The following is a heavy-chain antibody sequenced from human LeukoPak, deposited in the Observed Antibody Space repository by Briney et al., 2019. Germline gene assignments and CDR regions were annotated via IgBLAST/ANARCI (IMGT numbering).Heavy chain of an antibody. Sequence: GGSLRLSCAASGFTFSSFEMNWVRQAPGKGLEWVSYISGSGTNIYYAASVKGRFTISRDNAKNSLYLQMNSLRAEDTAVYYCAREWRYYDSSGYYDYWGQGTLVTVSS. CDR2: ISGSGTNI. CDR3: AREWRYYDSSGYYDY. J-gene: IGHJ4*02. CDR1: GFTFSSFE. D-gene: IGHD3-22*01. V-gene: IGHV3-48*03.